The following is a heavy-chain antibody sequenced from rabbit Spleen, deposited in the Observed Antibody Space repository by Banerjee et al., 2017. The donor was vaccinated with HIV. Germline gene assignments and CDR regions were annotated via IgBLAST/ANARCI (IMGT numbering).Heavy chain of an antibody. D-gene: IGHD1-1*01. J-gene: IGHJ4*01. CDR2: IDPVFGTT. CDR3: ARDPAYASGGGASIPYL. CDR1: GFDFSSYY. Sequence: QSLEESGGDLVQPGGSLKLSCKASGFDFSSYYMSWVRQAPGKGLEWIGYIDPVFGTTYYASWVNGRFSISRENTRNTVSLQLNSLTAADTATYFCARDPAYASGGGASIPYLWGQGTLVTVS. V-gene: IGHV1S7*01.